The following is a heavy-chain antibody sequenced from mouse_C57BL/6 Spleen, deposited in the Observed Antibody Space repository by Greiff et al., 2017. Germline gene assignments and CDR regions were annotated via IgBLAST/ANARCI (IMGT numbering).Heavy chain of an antibody. CDR1: GYTFTSYW. CDR2: IDPSDSYT. D-gene: IGHD1-1*01. Sequence: VQLQQSGAELVKPGASVKLSCKASGYTFTSYWMQWVKQRPGQGLEWIGEIDPSDSYTNYNQKFKGKATLTVDTSSSTAYMQLSSLTSEDSAVYYCARGITTVAYWGQGTLVTVSA. CDR3: ARGITTVAY. V-gene: IGHV1-50*01. J-gene: IGHJ3*01.